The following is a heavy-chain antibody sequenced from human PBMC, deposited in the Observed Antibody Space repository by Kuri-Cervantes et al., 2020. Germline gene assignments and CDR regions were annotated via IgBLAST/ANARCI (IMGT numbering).Heavy chain of an antibody. J-gene: IGHJ6*03. CDR2: IYSGGST. D-gene: IGHD5-12*01. V-gene: IGHV3-53*01. CDR3: ARGPRGYSGYDYSYYYLDV. Sequence: ETLSLTCAAPGFTASSNYMSWVRQAPGKGLEWVSVIYSGGSTYYADSVKGRFTISRDNAKNSLYLQMNSLRAEDTAVYYCARGPRGYSGYDYSYYYLDVWGKGTTVTVSS. CDR1: GFTASSNY.